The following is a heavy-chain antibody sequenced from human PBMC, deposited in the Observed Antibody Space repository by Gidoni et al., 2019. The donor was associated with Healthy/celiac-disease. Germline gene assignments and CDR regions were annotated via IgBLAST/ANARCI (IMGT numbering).Heavy chain of an antibody. Sequence: QVQLVQSGAEVKKPGASVKVSCKASGYTFTAYYMHWVRQAPGQGLEWLGWINPNSGGTNYAQKFQGRVTMTRDTSISTAYMELSRLRSDDTAVYYCARDLYYDFWSGYYTGGGYYGMDVWGQGTTVTVSS. V-gene: IGHV1-2*02. CDR3: ARDLYYDFWSGYYTGGGYYGMDV. CDR1: GYTFTAYY. J-gene: IGHJ6*02. D-gene: IGHD3-3*01. CDR2: INPNSGGT.